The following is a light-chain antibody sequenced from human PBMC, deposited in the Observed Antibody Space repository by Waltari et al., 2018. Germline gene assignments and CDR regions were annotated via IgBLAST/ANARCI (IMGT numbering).Light chain of an antibody. J-gene: IGLJ3*02. V-gene: IGLV1-40*01. CDR3: QSYDGSLSGSRV. CDR2: GSA. Sequence: QSVLTQPPSVSGAPGQRVTISCTGSSSNIGAGFDVHWYQQLPRTAPKLLSYGSAKRPRGGPDRFSGSTSGTSASLAITGLQAEDEADYYCQSYDGSLSGSRVFGGGTKVTVL. CDR1: SSNIGAGFD.